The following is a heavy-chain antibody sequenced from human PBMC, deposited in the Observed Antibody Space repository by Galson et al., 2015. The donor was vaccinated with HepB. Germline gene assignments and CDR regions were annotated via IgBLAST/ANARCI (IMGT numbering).Heavy chain of an antibody. V-gene: IGHV3-23*01. Sequence: SLRLSCAASGFTFSNCGVSWVRQAPGKGLEWVSSISGHGGSTYYAESVKGRFTISRDNSKNMPHLEMNSLRAEDTAVYYCAKHPPRVTMIVVVPGGWFDYWGQGALVTVSS. J-gene: IGHJ4*02. CDR2: ISGHGGST. CDR1: GFTFSNCG. D-gene: IGHD3-22*01. CDR3: AKHPPRVTMIVVVPGGWFDY.